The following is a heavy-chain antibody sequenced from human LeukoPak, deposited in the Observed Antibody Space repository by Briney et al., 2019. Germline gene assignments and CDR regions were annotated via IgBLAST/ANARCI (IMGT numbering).Heavy chain of an antibody. D-gene: IGHD4/OR15-4a*01. J-gene: IGHJ4*02. Sequence: SDPLSLIRSVPGDSISGYYWSWIRQPPGKGLKRVRYTHNGVHTHYNPSLKSRVSISGDTSKNQLALKLTSVTAADTAVYYCAATIKRDYGDTNLDYWGQGTLVTVSS. CDR2: THNGVHT. CDR3: AATIKRDYGDTNLDY. CDR1: GDSISGYY. V-gene: IGHV4-59*07.